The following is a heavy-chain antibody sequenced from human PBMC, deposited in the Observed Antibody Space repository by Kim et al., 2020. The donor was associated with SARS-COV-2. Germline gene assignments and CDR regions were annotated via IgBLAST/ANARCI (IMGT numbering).Heavy chain of an antibody. Sequence: GGSLRLSCAASGFSFSNSNLNWVRQAPGTGLEWVSSITSSSSRTFYADSVKGRFTISRDNAKNSLYLQMNNLRAEDTAIYYCARYSGTYRDFWGQGTLVTVSS. D-gene: IGHD6-13*01. CDR1: GFSFSNSN. CDR2: ITSSSSRT. V-gene: IGHV3-21*01. CDR3: ARYSGTYRDF. J-gene: IGHJ4*02.